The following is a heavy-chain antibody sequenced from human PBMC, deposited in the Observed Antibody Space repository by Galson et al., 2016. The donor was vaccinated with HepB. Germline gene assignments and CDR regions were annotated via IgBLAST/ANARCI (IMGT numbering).Heavy chain of an antibody. CDR3: VRDRATYDSSGYWFDY. V-gene: IGHV3-33*01. Sequence: SLRLSCAASGFSFTEYGMHWVRQAPGKGWEWLAVIYFNGRDIYYADSVKGRFTISRDTSKNKLYLQMNSLRAEDTAVYYCVRDRATYDSSGYWFDYWGQRALVTVSS. CDR2: IYFNGRDI. J-gene: IGHJ4*02. CDR1: GFSFTEYG. D-gene: IGHD3-22*01.